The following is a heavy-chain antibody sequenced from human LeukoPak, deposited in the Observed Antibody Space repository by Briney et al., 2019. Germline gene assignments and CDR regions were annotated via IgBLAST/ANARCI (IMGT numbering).Heavy chain of an antibody. J-gene: IGHJ6*03. CDR3: AREGLAAPTNRYSYYYMDV. CDR1: GYSISSGYY. V-gene: IGHV4-38-2*02. D-gene: IGHD6-13*01. CDR2: IYHGGST. Sequence: SETLSLTCTVSGYSISSGYYWGWIRQSPGKGLEWIGSIYHGGSTYYNPSLRSRVIVSVDTSKNHFSLKMSSVTAADTAVYYCAREGLAAPTNRYSYYYMDVWGKGTTVTVSS.